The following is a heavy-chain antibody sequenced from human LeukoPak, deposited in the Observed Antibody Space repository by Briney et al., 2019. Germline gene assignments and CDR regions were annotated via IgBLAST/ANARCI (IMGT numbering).Heavy chain of an antibody. CDR3: AKKLFTGMGYYFDS. Sequence: QTWGALRLSCVASGFTVSTNYMSWVRQAPGKGLEWVSAISGSGRSTYYADSVKGQFIVSRDNSKNTLNLQMNSLRAEDTALYYCAKKLFTGMGYYFDSWGQGTLVTVSS. V-gene: IGHV3-23*01. J-gene: IGHJ4*02. CDR1: GFTVSTNY. CDR2: ISGSGRST. D-gene: IGHD3-10*01.